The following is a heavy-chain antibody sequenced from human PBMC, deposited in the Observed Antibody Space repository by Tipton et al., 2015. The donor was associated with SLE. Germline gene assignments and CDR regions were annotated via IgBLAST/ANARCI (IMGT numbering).Heavy chain of an antibody. CDR3: ARDDTDGESSGIPGDY. D-gene: IGHD3-22*01. CDR2: IYYSGST. CDR1: GGSISSHY. Sequence: TLSLTCTVSGGSISSHYWSWIRQPPGKGLEWIGYIYYSGSTYYNPSLKSRVTISVDTSKNQFSLKLRSVTAADTAVYYCARDDTDGESSGIPGDYWGQGTLVTVSS. J-gene: IGHJ4*02. V-gene: IGHV4-59*11.